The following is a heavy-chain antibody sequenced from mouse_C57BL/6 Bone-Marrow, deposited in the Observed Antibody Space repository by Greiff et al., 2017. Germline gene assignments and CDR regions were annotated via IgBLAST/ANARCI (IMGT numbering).Heavy chain of an antibody. D-gene: IGHD2-4*01. V-gene: IGHV5-12*01. Sequence: EVNVVESGGGLVQPGGSLKLSCAASGFTFSDYYMYWVRQTPEKRLEWVAYISNGGGSTYYPDTVKGRFTISRDNAKNTLYLQRSRLKSEDTAMYYCARRDYGDVWGTGTTVTVSS. J-gene: IGHJ1*03. CDR2: ISNGGGST. CDR1: GFTFSDYY. CDR3: ARRDYGDV.